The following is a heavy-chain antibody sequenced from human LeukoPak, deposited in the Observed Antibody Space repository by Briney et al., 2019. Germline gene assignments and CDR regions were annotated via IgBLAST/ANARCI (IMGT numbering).Heavy chain of an antibody. Sequence: GGSLRLSCAASGFTFSSYGMHWVRQAPGKGLEWVAFIRYDGSNKYYADSVKGRFTISRDNAQNSLYLQMNSLRAEDTAIYYCVRDRGTYRPIDYWGQGTLVTVSS. D-gene: IGHD1-26*01. V-gene: IGHV3-30*02. CDR2: IRYDGSNK. CDR3: VRDRGTYRPIDY. CDR1: GFTFSSYG. J-gene: IGHJ4*02.